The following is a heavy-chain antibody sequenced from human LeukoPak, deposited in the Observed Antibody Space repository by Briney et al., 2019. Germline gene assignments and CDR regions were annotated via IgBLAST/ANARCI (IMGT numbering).Heavy chain of an antibody. D-gene: IGHD6-13*01. CDR1: GFPFNNFA. Sequence: GGSLRLSCAASGFPFNNFAMSWVRQAPGKGLEWVSSVSSSSSYIYYADSVKGRFTISRDNAKNSRYLQMNSLRAEDTALYYCARSDSSSWYYFDYWGQGTLVTVSS. V-gene: IGHV3-21*04. J-gene: IGHJ4*02. CDR2: VSSSSSYI. CDR3: ARSDSSSWYYFDY.